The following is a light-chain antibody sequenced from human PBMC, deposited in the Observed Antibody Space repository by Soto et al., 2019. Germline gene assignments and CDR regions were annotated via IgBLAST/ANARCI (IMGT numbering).Light chain of an antibody. CDR2: GAS. V-gene: IGKV3-20*01. J-gene: IGKJ4*01. Sequence: EIVLTQSPGNLSLSPGERASLSCRASQSVSSGYLAWYQQKPGQAPRLLIYGASRRANGIPDRFSGSGSGTDFTLTISRLEPEDLAVYYCQHYGSSPLTFGGGTKVEIK. CDR3: QHYGSSPLT. CDR1: QSVSSGY.